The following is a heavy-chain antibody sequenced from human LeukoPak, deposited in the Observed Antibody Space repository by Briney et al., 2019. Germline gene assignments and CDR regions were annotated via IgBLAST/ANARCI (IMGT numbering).Heavy chain of an antibody. CDR1: GYTFTSYW. CDR2: VYPGDSDT. Sequence: GESLKISCKAPGYTFTSYWVGWVRQMPGKGLEWMGIVYPGDSDTGYSPSFQGQVTISADKSISTAYLQWSSLKAADTAMYYCARQAPRYSGTYYAFDLWGQGTMVTVSS. J-gene: IGHJ3*01. V-gene: IGHV5-51*01. CDR3: ARQAPRYSGTYYAFDL. D-gene: IGHD1-26*01.